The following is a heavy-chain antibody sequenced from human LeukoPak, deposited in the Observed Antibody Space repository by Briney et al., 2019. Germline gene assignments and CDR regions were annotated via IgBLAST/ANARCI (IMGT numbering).Heavy chain of an antibody. CDR1: GYTFTSYG. J-gene: IGHJ4*02. CDR3: ARAVHCYYTYFDS. V-gene: IGHV1-18*01. D-gene: IGHD2-21*01. CDR2: ISAYNGNT. Sequence: AAVNVSCKASGYTFTSYGISWVRQAPGQGLEWMGWISAYNGNTNYAQKLQGRVTMTADTSTSTAYMELRSLRSDDTAVYYCARAVHCYYTYFDSWGQGTLVTVSS.